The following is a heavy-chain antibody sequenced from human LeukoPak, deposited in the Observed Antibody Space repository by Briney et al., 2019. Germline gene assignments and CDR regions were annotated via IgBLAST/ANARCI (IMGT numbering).Heavy chain of an antibody. J-gene: IGHJ6*03. CDR1: GGSISSSGFY. V-gene: IGHV4-39*07. D-gene: IGHD6-25*01. CDR3: ARNSGWYYYYMDV. CDR2: IYYSGST. Sequence: SETLSLTCTVSGGSISSSGFYWGWIRQPPGKGLEWIGTIYYSGSTYYNPSLKSRVTISVDTSKNQFSLKLSSVTAADTAVYYCARNSGWYYYYMDVWGKGTTVTVSS.